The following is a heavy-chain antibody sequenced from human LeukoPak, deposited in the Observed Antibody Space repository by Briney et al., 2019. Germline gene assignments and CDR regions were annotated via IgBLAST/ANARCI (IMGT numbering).Heavy chain of an antibody. V-gene: IGHV3-21*01. CDR3: ARDESAGQLVPPYYYYMDV. CDR1: GFTFSSYS. J-gene: IGHJ6*03. Sequence: GGSLRLSCAASGFTFSSYSMNWVRQAPGKGLEWVSSISSSSYIYYADSVKGRFTISRDNAKNSLYLQMNSLRAEDTAVYYCARDESAGQLVPPYYYYMDVWGKGTTVTVSS. CDR2: ISSSSYI. D-gene: IGHD6-6*01.